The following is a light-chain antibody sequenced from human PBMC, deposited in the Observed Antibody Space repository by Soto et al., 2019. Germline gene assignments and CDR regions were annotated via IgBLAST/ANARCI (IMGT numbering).Light chain of an antibody. CDR3: QCYDTSLSGPVV. CDR2: GNT. CDR1: SSNIGAGCD. V-gene: IGLV1-40*01. Sequence: QSVLTQPPSVSGAPGQRVTMSCTGSSSNIGAGCDVHWYQHLPGTAPKLLIYGNTNRPSGVPDRFSGSKSGTSASLAITGLQAEDEAEYYCQCYDTSLSGPVVFGGGTKLTVL. J-gene: IGLJ2*01.